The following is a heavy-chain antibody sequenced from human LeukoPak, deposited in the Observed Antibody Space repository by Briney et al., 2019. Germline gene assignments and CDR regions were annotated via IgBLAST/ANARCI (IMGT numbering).Heavy chain of an antibody. CDR3: ARFMITFGGEDY. Sequence: ASVKVSCKASGYTFTTYYVHWVRQAPGQGLEWMGIINPSGGSTTYAQKFRGRLTMTRDMSTSTVYMELSSLRSEDTAVYYCARFMITFGGEDYWGQGTLVTVSS. CDR1: GYTFTTYY. J-gene: IGHJ4*02. CDR2: INPSGGST. D-gene: IGHD3-16*01. V-gene: IGHV1-46*01.